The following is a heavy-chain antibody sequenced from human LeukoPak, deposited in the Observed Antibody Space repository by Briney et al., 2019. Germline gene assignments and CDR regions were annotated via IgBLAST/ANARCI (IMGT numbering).Heavy chain of an antibody. D-gene: IGHD2-8*01. Sequence: PGGSLRLSCVVSGFTFINYGMGWVRQAPGQGLEWVSTIRASGDRTYYAESVKGRFTMSGDKSKNTLYLQMSNLRAEDTAVYHCAVMAVPAVGYWGQGTLVIVSS. CDR1: GFTFINYG. V-gene: IGHV3-23*01. CDR2: IRASGDRT. CDR3: AVMAVPAVGY. J-gene: IGHJ4*02.